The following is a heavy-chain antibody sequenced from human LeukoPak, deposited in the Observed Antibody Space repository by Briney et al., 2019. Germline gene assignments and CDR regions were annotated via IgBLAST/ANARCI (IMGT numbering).Heavy chain of an antibody. V-gene: IGHV4-39*01. CDR2: IYNNGIG. CDR3: TRGREYGDYLDY. J-gene: IGHJ4*02. D-gene: IGHD2/OR15-2a*01. CDR1: SGYIRNSNYY. Sequence: SETLSLTCTVSSGYIRNSNYYWGWIRQSPGKGLEWIGSIYNNGIGSFNLALQSRVSMSLDTSKNQLSLKLSSVTAADTAVYYCTRGREYGDYLDYWGQGTLVTVSS.